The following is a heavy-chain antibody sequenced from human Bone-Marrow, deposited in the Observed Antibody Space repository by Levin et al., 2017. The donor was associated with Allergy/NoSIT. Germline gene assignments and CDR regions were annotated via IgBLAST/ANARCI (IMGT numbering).Heavy chain of an antibody. CDR2: ISWNSGSI. Sequence: LTGGSLRLSCAASGFTFDDYAMYWVRQAPGKGLEWVSGISWNSGSIGYADSVKGRFTISRDNAKNCLYLQMNSLRDEDTALYYCVAIAATEWGQGTLVTVSS. V-gene: IGHV3-9*01. J-gene: IGHJ4*02. D-gene: IGHD6-13*01. CDR1: GFTFDDYA. CDR3: VAIAATE.